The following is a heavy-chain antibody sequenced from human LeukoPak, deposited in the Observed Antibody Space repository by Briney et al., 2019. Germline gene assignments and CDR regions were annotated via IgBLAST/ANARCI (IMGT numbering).Heavy chain of an antibody. D-gene: IGHD3-22*01. CDR1: GGSMSSSIYY. CDR3: ARIYDDSGYQY. V-gene: IGHV4-39*07. Sequence: SETLSLTCTVSGGSMSSSIYYWGWIRQPPGKGLEWIGSFYYSGSTYYNPSLKSRVTISVDTSKNQFSLKLSSVTAADTAVYYCARIYDDSGYQYWGQGTLVTVSS. J-gene: IGHJ4*02. CDR2: FYYSGST.